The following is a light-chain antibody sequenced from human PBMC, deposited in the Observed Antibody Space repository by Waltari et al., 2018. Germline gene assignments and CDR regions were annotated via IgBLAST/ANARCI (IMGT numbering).Light chain of an antibody. V-gene: IGLV2-14*03. CDR2: DVS. Sequence: QSALTQPASVSGSPGQSITIPCTGTSSDIGGYSFVSWYQQHPGKAPKLRIYDVSNRPSGVSDRFSGSKSGNTASLTISGLQAEDEADYYCSSYSNTNTPYVVLLFGGGTKLTVL. CDR1: SSDIGGYSF. CDR3: SSYSNTNTPYVVLL. J-gene: IGLJ2*01.